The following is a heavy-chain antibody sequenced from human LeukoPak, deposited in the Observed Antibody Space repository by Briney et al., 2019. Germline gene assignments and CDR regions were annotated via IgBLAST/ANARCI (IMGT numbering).Heavy chain of an antibody. Sequence: GGSLRLSCAASGFTFSSYGMHWVRQAPGKGLEWVAVISYDGSNKYYADSVKGRFTISRDNSKNTLYLQMNSLRAEDTAVYYCAKEVDYWGQGTLVTVSS. CDR1: GFTFSSYG. J-gene: IGHJ4*02. V-gene: IGHV3-30*18. CDR3: AKEVDY. CDR2: ISYDGSNK.